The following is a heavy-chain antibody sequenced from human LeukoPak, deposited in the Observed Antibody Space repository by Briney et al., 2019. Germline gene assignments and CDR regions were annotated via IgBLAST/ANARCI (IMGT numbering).Heavy chain of an antibody. V-gene: IGHV4-34*01. CDR3: ARGMVRGVILRRRYFDY. D-gene: IGHD3-10*01. Sequence: SETLSLTCAVYGGSFSGYYWSWIRQPPGKGLEWIGETNHSGSTNYNPSLKSRVTISVDTSKNQFSLKLSSVTAADTAVYYCARGMVRGVILRRRYFDYWGQGTLVTVSS. J-gene: IGHJ4*02. CDR1: GGSFSGYY. CDR2: TNHSGST.